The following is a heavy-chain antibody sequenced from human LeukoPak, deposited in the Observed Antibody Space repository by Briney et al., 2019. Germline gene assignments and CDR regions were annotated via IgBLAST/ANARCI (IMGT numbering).Heavy chain of an antibody. J-gene: IGHJ4*02. Sequence: GGSLRLSCVASGFTFSSYEMHWVRQAPGKGVEGSAYFSSSGTSIYYADSVKGGFTISRDKAKNSLYLQLNSLRAEDTAVYYCASSGQDAYWGQGTLVTVSS. CDR2: FSSSGTSI. CDR3: ASSGQDAY. V-gene: IGHV3-48*03. CDR1: GFTFSSYE. D-gene: IGHD2-15*01.